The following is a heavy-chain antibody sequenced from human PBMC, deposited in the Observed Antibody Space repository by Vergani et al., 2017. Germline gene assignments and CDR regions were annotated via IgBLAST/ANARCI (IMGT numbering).Heavy chain of an antibody. Sequence: QVQLQESGPGLVKPSQTLSLTCTVSGGSISSGDYYWSWIRQPPGKGLEWIGYIYYSGSTYYNPSLKSRVTISVDTSKNQFSLKLSSVTAADTAGYYCARDGHYDSSGYSLYYFDYWGQGTLVTVSS. CDR3: ARDGHYDSSGYSLYYFDY. CDR2: IYYSGST. J-gene: IGHJ4*02. D-gene: IGHD3-22*01. V-gene: IGHV4-30-4*01. CDR1: GGSISSGDYY.